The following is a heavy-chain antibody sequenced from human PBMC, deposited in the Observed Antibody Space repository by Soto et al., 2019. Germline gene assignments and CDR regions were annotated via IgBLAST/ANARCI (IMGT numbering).Heavy chain of an antibody. D-gene: IGHD3-10*01. CDR1: GGSFSGYY. Sequence: QVQLQQWGAGLLKPSETLSLTCAVYGGSFSGYYWSWIRQPPGRGLEWIGESNHSGNTNYNPSLKSRVTISVDTSKNHFSLKLSSVTAADTAVYYCARGGENGSGVNDYWGQGTLVTVSS. J-gene: IGHJ4*02. V-gene: IGHV4-34*01. CDR3: ARGGENGSGVNDY. CDR2: SNHSGNT.